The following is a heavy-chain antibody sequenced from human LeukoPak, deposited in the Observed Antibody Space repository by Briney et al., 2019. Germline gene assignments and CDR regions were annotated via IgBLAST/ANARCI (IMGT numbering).Heavy chain of an antibody. D-gene: IGHD3-10*01. CDR1: GYTFTSYD. V-gene: IGHV1-8*01. J-gene: IGHJ4*02. Sequence: ASVKVSCKASGYTFTSYDVNWVRQATGQGLEWMGWMNPNSGNTGLAQKFQGRVTLTRDTSLSTAYMELSNLRSDDTAVYYCARALLGDYFDYWGQGTLVTVSS. CDR2: MNPNSGNT. CDR3: ARALLGDYFDY.